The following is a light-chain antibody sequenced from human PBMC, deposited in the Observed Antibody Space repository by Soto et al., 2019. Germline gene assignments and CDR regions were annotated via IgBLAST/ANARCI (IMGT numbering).Light chain of an antibody. J-gene: IGKJ5*01. V-gene: IGKV3-15*01. CDR2: GAS. Sequence: ESVLTQSPATLSLSLGERATLSCRSSQSVSNYVAWYQQKPGQAPRLLIYGASSRATGIPARFSGSGSGTAFTLTISSLQSEDFAVYYCRQYNNWPLITFGQGTRLEIK. CDR1: QSVSNY. CDR3: RQYNNWPLIT.